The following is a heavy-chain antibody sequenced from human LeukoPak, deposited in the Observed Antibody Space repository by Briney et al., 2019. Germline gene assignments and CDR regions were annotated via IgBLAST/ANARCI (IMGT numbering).Heavy chain of an antibody. J-gene: IGHJ4*02. V-gene: IGHV4-30-4*01. CDR2: IYNSGST. CDR3: ARETGYSYGYTRDY. CDR1: GGSISSGDYY. Sequence: PSETLSLTCTVSGGSISSGDYYWSWIRQPPGKGLEWIGYIYNSGSTYYNPSVESRVTITADTSKNQFSLKLSSVTAADTAVYYCARETGYSYGYTRDYWGQGALVTVSS. D-gene: IGHD5-18*01.